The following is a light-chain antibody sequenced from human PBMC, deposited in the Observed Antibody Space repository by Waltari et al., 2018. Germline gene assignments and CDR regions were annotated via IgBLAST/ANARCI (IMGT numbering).Light chain of an antibody. CDR2: ADS. J-gene: IGKJ2*01. Sequence: DIQITQSPSSLSASLGHRVTITCRASQSISNYLNWYQHKPGKAPQLLIYADSRLPNGVPSRFSGSGSGTDFTLTINSLQPEDFATDYSQQSYSSPRTFGQGTKLEIK. CDR1: QSISNY. V-gene: IGKV1-39*01. CDR3: QQSYSSPRT.